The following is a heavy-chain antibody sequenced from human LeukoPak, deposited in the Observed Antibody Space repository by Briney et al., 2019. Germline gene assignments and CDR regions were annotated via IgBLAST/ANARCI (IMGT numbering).Heavy chain of an antibody. CDR1: GFTFSSYA. Sequence: GGSLRLSCAASGFTFSSYAMSWVRQAPGKGREWVSAISGSGGSTYYADSVRGRFTISRDNSKNTLYLQMNSLRADDTAVYYCAKGSTQDGSNPYYFDSWGQGTLVTVSS. V-gene: IGHV3-23*01. J-gene: IGHJ4*02. CDR2: ISGSGGST. D-gene: IGHD5-24*01. CDR3: AKGSTQDGSNPYYFDS.